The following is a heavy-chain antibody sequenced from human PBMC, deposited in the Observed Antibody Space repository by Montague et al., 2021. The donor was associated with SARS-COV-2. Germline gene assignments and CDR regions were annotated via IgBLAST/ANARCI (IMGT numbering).Heavy chain of an antibody. CDR1: DGSISSPNW. D-gene: IGHD3-16*01. CDR3: ARGGTYHYGMDV. V-gene: IGHV4-4*02. J-gene: IGHJ6*02. Sequence: SETLSLTCAVSDGSISSPNWWNWVRQPPGKGLEWIGETYYAGNTNYSPSLKSRVTIFIDKSKNHFSLQLSSVTAADTAVYYCARGGTYHYGMDVWGQGTTVAVSS. CDR2: TYYAGNT.